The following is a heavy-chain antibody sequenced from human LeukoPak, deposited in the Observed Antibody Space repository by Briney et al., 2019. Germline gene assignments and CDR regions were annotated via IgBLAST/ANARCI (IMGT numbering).Heavy chain of an antibody. CDR2: IWYDGSNK. D-gene: IGHD2-2*01. J-gene: IGHJ6*03. V-gene: IGHV3-33*01. CDR1: GFTFSSYG. Sequence: GGSLRLSCAASGFTFSSYGMHWVRQAPGKGLEWVAVIWYDGSNKYYADSVKGRFTISRDNSKNTLYLQMNSLRAEDTAVYYCARGHTGDIVVVPAAFYYYYYMDVWGKGTTVTVSS. CDR3: ARGHTGDIVVVPAAFYYYYYMDV.